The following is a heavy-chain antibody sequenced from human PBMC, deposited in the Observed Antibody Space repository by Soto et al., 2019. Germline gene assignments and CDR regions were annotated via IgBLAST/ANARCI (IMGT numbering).Heavy chain of an antibody. D-gene: IGHD3-22*01. CDR1: RFSLSTSGMC. CDR2: IDWDDDK. V-gene: IGHV2-70*01. Sequence: SGPTLVNPTQTLTLTCTFSRFSLSTSGMCVSWIRQPPGKALEWLALIDWDDDKYYSTSLKTRLTISKDTSKNQVVLTMTNMDPVDTATYYCARDYYDTSGYYFYGMDVWGQGTTVTVSS. J-gene: IGHJ6*02. CDR3: ARDYYDTSGYYFYGMDV.